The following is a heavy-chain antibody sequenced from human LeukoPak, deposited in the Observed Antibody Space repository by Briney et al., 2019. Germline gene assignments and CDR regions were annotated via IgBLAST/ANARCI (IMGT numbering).Heavy chain of an antibody. CDR3: ARDPGTMYYYYYMDV. J-gene: IGHJ6*03. Sequence: ASVKVSCKASGYTFTSYDINWVRQVTGQGLEWMGWMNPNNGNTGYVQKFQGRVTMTRDTSISTAYMELSRLRPDDTAVYYCARDPGTMYYYYYMDVWGKGTTVTISS. CDR2: MNPNNGNT. D-gene: IGHD1-1*01. CDR1: GYTFTSYD. V-gene: IGHV1-8*01.